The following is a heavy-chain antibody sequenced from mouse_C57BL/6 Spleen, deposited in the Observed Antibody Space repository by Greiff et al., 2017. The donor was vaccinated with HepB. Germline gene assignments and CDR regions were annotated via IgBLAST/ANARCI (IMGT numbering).Heavy chain of an antibody. CDR3: ARGRSGYPFAY. CDR1: GYTFTDYY. CDR2: INPNNGGT. J-gene: IGHJ3*01. Sequence: EVQLQQSGPELVKPGASVKISCKASGYTFTDYYMNWVKQSHGKSLEWIGDINPNNGGTSYNQKFKGKATLTVDKSSSTAYMELRSLTSEDSAVYYCARGRSGYPFAYWGQGTLVTVSA. V-gene: IGHV1-26*01. D-gene: IGHD3-2*02.